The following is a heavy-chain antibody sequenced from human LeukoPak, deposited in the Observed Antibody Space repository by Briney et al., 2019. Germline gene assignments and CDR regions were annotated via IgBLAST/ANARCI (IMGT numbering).Heavy chain of an antibody. CDR3: AGGTRITAAVYFQY. CDR2: IDSSSSSI. J-gene: IGHJ1*01. Sequence: PGGSLRLSCAASGFTFSSYSMNWVRQAPGKGLECVSYIDSSSSSIYYADSVKGRFTISRDNAKNSLYLQMNSLRDEDTAVYYCAGGTRITAAVYFQYWGQGILVTVSS. CDR1: GFTFSSYS. V-gene: IGHV3-48*02. D-gene: IGHD6-13*01.